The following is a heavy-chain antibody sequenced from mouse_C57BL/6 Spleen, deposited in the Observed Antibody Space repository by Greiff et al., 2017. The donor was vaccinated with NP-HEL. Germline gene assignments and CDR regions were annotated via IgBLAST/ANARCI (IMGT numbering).Heavy chain of an antibody. CDR2: IHPNSGST. Sequence: VQLQQSGAELVKPGASVKLSCKASGYTFTSYWMHWVKQRPGQGLEWIGMIHPNSGSTNYNEKFKSKATLTVDKSSSTAYMQLSSLTSEDSAVYYCAFYYYGSSYDWYFDVWGTGTTVTVSS. CDR1: GYTFTSYW. V-gene: IGHV1-64*01. CDR3: AFYYYGSSYDWYFDV. J-gene: IGHJ1*03. D-gene: IGHD1-1*01.